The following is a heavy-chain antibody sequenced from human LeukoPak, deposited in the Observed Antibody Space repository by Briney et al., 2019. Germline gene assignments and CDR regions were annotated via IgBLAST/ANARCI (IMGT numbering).Heavy chain of an antibody. J-gene: IGHJ4*02. V-gene: IGHV1-2*02. Sequence: ASVKVSCKASGYTFTGYYMHWVRQAPGQGLEWMGWINPNSGGTNYAQEFQGRVTMTRDTSISTAYMELSRLRSDDTAVYYCARVVCQLLCGIFDYWGQGTLVTVSS. CDR2: INPNSGGT. D-gene: IGHD2-2*01. CDR3: ARVVCQLLCGIFDY. CDR1: GYTFTGYY.